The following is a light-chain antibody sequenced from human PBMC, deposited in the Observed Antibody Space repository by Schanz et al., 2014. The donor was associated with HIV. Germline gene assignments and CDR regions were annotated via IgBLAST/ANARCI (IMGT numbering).Light chain of an antibody. V-gene: IGKV3-11*01. Sequence: EIVLTQSPATLSLSPGERATLSCRTSQSVSSYLAWYQQKPGQAPRLLIYDASNRATGIPPRFSGSGSGTDFTLTISRLEPEDFAVYYCQHYGTFGQGTKLEIK. CDR1: QSVSSY. CDR3: QHYGT. CDR2: DAS. J-gene: IGKJ2*01.